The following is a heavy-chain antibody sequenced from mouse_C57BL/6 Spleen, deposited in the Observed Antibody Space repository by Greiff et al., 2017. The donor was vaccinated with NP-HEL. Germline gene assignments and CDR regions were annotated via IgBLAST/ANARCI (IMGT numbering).Heavy chain of an antibody. D-gene: IGHD2-4*01. Sequence: VQLQQSGPGLVKPSQSLSLTCSVTGYSITSGYYWNWIRQFPGNKLEWMGYISYDGRNNYNPSLKNRISITRDTSKNQFFLKLNSVTTEDTATYYGARYYDYDPWYFDVWGTGTTVTVSS. J-gene: IGHJ1*03. CDR2: ISYDGRN. V-gene: IGHV3-6*01. CDR1: GYSITSGYY. CDR3: ARYYDYDPWYFDV.